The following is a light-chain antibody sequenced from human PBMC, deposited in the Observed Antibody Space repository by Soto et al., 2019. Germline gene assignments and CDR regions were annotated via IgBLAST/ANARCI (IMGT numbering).Light chain of an antibody. J-gene: IGLJ2*01. CDR2: GNS. CDR1: SSNIGAGYD. Sequence: QSVLTQPPSVSGAPGQRVTISCIGSSSNIGAGYDVHWYQQLPGTAPKLLIYGNSNRPSGVPDRFSGSKSGTSASLAITGLQAEDEADYYCQSYDSSLSGVVFGGATKVTVL. V-gene: IGLV1-40*01. CDR3: QSYDSSLSGVV.